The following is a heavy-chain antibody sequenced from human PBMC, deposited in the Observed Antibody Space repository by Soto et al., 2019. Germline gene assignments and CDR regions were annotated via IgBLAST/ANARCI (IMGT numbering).Heavy chain of an antibody. Sequence: QVQLVQSGAEVKKPGSSVKVSCKASGGTFSSYAISWVRQAPGQGLEWMGGIIPIFGTANYAQKFQGRVTITAAESTSTAYMELSSLRSEDTAVYYCARGSGRWTGKDSSGYYKDWGQGTLVTVSS. V-gene: IGHV1-69*12. CDR2: IIPIFGTA. CDR3: ARGSGRWTGKDSSGYYKD. CDR1: GGTFSSYA. J-gene: IGHJ4*02. D-gene: IGHD3-22*01.